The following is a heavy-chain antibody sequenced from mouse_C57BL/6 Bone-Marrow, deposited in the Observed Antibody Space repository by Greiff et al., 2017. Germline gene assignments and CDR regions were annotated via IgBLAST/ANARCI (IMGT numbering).Heavy chain of an antibody. D-gene: IGHD1-1*01. CDR2: IDPETGGT. CDR1: GYTFTDYE. Sequence: VQLVESGAELVRPGASVTLSCKASGYTFTDYEMHWVKQTPVHGLEWIGAIDPETGGTAYNQKFKGKAILTADKSSSTAYMRLLSLTSEDSAVYYCTRPDYDSFFADWGQGTRVTVSA. J-gene: IGHJ3*01. CDR3: TRPDYDSFFAD. V-gene: IGHV1-15*01.